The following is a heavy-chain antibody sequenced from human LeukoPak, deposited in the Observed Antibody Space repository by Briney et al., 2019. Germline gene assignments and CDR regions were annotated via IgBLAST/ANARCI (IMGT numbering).Heavy chain of an antibody. J-gene: IGHJ6*03. Sequence: GESLRLSCTASGFTFSSYWMSWVRQAPGKGLEWVANIKEDGSQKYYVDSVKGRFTISRDNAKNSLYLQMNSLRAEDTAVYYCARTHGYCTSTSCYGYYYYMDVWGKGTTVTVSS. CDR1: GFTFSSYW. CDR3: ARTHGYCTSTSCYGYYYYMDV. D-gene: IGHD2-2*01. CDR2: IKEDGSQK. V-gene: IGHV3-7*01.